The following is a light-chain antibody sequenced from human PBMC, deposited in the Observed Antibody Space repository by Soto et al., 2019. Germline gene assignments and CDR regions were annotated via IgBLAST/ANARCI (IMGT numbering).Light chain of an antibody. J-gene: IGKJ2*01. CDR2: GAS. CDR1: QSVSSSY. V-gene: IGKV3-20*01. Sequence: EIVLTQSPGTLSLSPGERATLSCRASQSVSSSYLAWYQQKPGQAPRLLIYGASSRATGIPDRFSGSGSGTDCTLTLSRLEPEDFAVYYCQQYGSSPPYTFGQGTKLEIK. CDR3: QQYGSSPPYT.